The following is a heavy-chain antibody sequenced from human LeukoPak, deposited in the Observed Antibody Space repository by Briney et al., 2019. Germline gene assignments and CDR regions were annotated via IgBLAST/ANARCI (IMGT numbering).Heavy chain of an antibody. Sequence: GGSLRLSCAASGFIFSSYAMSWVRQAPGKGLEWVSAISGSGGSTYYADSVKGRFTISRDNSKNTLYLQINSLRAEDTAVYYCARALDGYNQDYWGQGTLVTVSS. V-gene: IGHV3-23*01. J-gene: IGHJ4*02. D-gene: IGHD5-24*01. CDR3: ARALDGYNQDY. CDR1: GFIFSSYA. CDR2: ISGSGGST.